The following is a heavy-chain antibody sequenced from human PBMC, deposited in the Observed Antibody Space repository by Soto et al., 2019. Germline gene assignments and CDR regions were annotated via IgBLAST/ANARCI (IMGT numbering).Heavy chain of an antibody. CDR1: GGSFSGYH. J-gene: IGHJ4*02. Sequence: PSETLSLTCAVYGGSFSGYHWSWIRQPPGKGLEWIGEINHSGSTNYNPSLKSRVTISVDTSKNQFSLKLSSVTAADTAVYYCASYDFWSGYYSNWGQGTLVTVSS. CDR2: INHSGST. D-gene: IGHD3-3*01. CDR3: ASYDFWSGYYSN. V-gene: IGHV4-34*01.